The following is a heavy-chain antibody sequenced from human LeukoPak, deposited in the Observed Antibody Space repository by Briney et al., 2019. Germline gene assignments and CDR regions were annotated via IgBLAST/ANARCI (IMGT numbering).Heavy chain of an antibody. CDR2: IYTSGST. CDR3: ARAYSSSWYWNWFDP. D-gene: IGHD6-13*01. CDR1: GGSINIYY. V-gene: IGHV4-4*07. Sequence: SETLSLTCTVSGGSINIYYWSWIRQPAGKGLEWIGRIYTSGSTNYNPSLKTRVTMSVDTSKNQFSLKLSSVTAADTAFYYCARAYSSSWYWNWFDPWGQGTLVTVSS. J-gene: IGHJ5*02.